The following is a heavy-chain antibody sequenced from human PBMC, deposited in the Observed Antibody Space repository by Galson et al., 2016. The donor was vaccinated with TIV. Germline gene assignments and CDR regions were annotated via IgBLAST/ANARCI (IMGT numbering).Heavy chain of an antibody. J-gene: IGHJ4*02. V-gene: IGHV1-3*01. D-gene: IGHD2-21*02. CDR1: GYTFTIYA. CDR3: AIPPYCGGDCYKYDY. CDR2: INAGNGNT. Sequence: SVKVSCKASGYTFTIYAVHWVRQAPGQRLEWMGWINAGNGNTKFSQKFQGRVTIIRDTSASTVYMELSSLRSEETAVYYCAIPPYCGGDCYKYDYWGQGTLVTVSS.